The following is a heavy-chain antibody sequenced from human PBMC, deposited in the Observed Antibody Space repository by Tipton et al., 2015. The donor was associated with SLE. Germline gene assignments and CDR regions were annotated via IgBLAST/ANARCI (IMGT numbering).Heavy chain of an antibody. D-gene: IGHD3-16*01. J-gene: IGHJ5*01. CDR1: GGSIRSHY. Sequence: TLSLTCTVSGGSIRSHYWSWIRQPPGKGLEWLGYIYYSGSTNYNPSLKSRVTISVDTSKNQFSLKLSSVTAADTAVYYCARERGGLFDSWGQGTLVTVSS. CDR2: IYYSGST. V-gene: IGHV4-59*11. CDR3: ARERGGLFDS.